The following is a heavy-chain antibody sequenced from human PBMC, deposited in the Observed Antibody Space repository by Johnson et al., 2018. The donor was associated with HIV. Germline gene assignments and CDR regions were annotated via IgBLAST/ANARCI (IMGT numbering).Heavy chain of an antibody. J-gene: IGHJ3*02. CDR2: ISYDGSNK. CDR3: ARGGITMIVVVITTGAFDI. D-gene: IGHD3-22*01. V-gene: IGHV3-30*04. CDR1: GFTFSSYA. Sequence: MQLVESGGGVVQPGRSLRLSCAASGFTFSSYAMHWVRQAPGKGLEWVAVISYDGSNKYYADSVKGRFTISRDNSKNTLYLQMNSLRAEDTAVYYCARGGITMIVVVITTGAFDIWGQGTMVTVSS.